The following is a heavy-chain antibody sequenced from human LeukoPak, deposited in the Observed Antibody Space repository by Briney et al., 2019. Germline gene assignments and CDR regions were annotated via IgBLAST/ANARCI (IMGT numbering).Heavy chain of an antibody. Sequence: GGSLRLSCAASGFTFSSSYMYWVRQAPGKGLEWVAVISYDGSNKYYADSVKGRFTISRDNSKNTLYLQMNSLRAEDTAVYYCARDLYDWGQGTLVTVSS. CDR1: GFTFSSSY. J-gene: IGHJ4*02. CDR3: ARDLYD. CDR2: ISYDGSNK. D-gene: IGHD5/OR15-5a*01. V-gene: IGHV3-30-3*01.